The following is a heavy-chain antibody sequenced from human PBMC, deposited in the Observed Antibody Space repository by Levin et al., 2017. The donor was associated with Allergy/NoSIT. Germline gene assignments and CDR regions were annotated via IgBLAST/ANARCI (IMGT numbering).Heavy chain of an antibody. CDR3: AKGHIAARISVGMDV. CDR1: GFTFSSYA. CDR2: ISGSGGST. Sequence: PSETLSLTCAASGFTFSSYAMSWVRQAPGKGLEWVSGISGSGGSTYYADSVKGRFTISRDNAKNTLYLQMNSLRAEDTAVYYCAKGHIAARISVGMDVWGQGTTVTVSS. D-gene: IGHD6-6*01. J-gene: IGHJ6*02. V-gene: IGHV3-23*01.